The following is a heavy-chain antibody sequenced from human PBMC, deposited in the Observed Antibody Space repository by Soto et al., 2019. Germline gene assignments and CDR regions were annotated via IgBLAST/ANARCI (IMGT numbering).Heavy chain of an antibody. CDR2: VYFDGST. J-gene: IGHJ6*04. D-gene: IGHD6-13*01. CDR3: AGHPIAAAPGNRHVDV. V-gene: IGHV4-39*01. CDR1: GGSVSSSRYF. Sequence: QLQLQESGPGLVKPSETLSLDCTVSGGSVSSSRYFWGWIRQPPGKGLEWIGSVYFDGSTYYSASRQSRATISVDTAKNQFSLKLISVTAADTAVYYCAGHPIAAAPGNRHVDVWGIGTTVTVSS.